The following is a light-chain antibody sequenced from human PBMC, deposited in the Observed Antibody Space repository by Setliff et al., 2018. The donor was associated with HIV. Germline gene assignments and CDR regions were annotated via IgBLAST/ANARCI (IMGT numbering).Light chain of an antibody. Sequence: QSALTQPASVSGSPGQSITISCTGTSSDVGGYNYVSWYQQHPGKAPKLMISDVTKRPSGVSNRFSGSKSGNAASLTISGLQAEDEADYYCCSYAGSSTFPYVFGTGTKVTVL. CDR3: CSYAGSSTFPYV. CDR1: SSDVGGYNY. J-gene: IGLJ1*01. V-gene: IGLV2-23*02. CDR2: DVT.